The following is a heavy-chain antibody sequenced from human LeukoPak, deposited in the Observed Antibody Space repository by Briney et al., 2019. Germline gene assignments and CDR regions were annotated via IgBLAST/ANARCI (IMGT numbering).Heavy chain of an antibody. CDR1: GGSISSYY. V-gene: IGHV4-59*01. D-gene: IGHD5-12*01. CDR2: IYYSGST. Sequence: SETLSLTCTVSGGSISSYYWSWIRQPPGKGLEWIGYIYYSGSTNYNPSLKSRVTISVDTSKNQFSLKLSSVTAADTAVYYCTIVHSGYDSHFDYWSQGTLVSVSS. CDR3: TIVHSGYDSHFDY. J-gene: IGHJ4*02.